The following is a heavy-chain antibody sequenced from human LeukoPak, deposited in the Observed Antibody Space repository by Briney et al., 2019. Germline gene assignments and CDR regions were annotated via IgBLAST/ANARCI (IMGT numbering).Heavy chain of an antibody. V-gene: IGHV3-21*01. CDR3: ARVVTSPPLFVIDY. J-gene: IGHJ4*02. Sequence: GGSLRLSCAASGFTFSSYSMNWVRQAPGKGLEWVSPISSSSSYIYYADSVKGRFTISRDNAENSLYLQMNSLRAKDTAVYYCARVVTSPPLFVIDYWGQGTLVTVSS. CDR1: GFTFSSYS. CDR2: ISSSSSYI. D-gene: IGHD2-2*01.